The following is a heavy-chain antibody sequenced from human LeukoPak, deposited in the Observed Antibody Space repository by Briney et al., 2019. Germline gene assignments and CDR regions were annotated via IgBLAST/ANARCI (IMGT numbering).Heavy chain of an antibody. V-gene: IGHV4-59*08. D-gene: IGHD1-20*01. CDR3: ARQFGITGTTDYFDY. CDR2: NDYSGST. Sequence: SETLSLPCTLSGGSISTYYWTWIRQPPRKGLEGIGYNDYSGSTNYHPSLKSRVTISVDTSKNQFSLKLSSVTAADTAVYYCARQFGITGTTDYFDYWGQGTLVTVSS. CDR1: GGSISTYY. J-gene: IGHJ4*02.